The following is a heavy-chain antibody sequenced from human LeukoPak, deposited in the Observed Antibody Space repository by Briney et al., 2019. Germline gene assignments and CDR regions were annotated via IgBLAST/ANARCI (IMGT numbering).Heavy chain of an antibody. CDR3: AKVLSQGYPNSWTNWFDS. D-gene: IGHD6-13*01. Sequence: GGSLRLSCAAYGFTFNNYAMNWVRQAPGKGPEWVSAISSSGHRTFYAASVEGRFTVSRDNSKSMLYLQMSGLRAEDTAVYSCAKVLSQGYPNSWTNWFDSWGQGALVTVSS. CDR2: ISSSGHRT. CDR1: GFTFNNYA. J-gene: IGHJ5*01. V-gene: IGHV3-23*01.